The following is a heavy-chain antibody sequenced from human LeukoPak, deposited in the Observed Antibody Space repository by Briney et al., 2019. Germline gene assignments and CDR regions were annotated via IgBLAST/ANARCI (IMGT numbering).Heavy chain of an antibody. D-gene: IGHD6-19*01. J-gene: IGHJ6*03. Sequence: KSSETLSLTCTVSGDSISSYYWGWIRQPPGKGLEWIGSIYYSGTTYYNPSLKSRVTISVDTSKNQFSLNLSSVTAADTAVYYCARDETYTSDWQSNHYYYYMDVWGKGTTVTVSS. CDR2: IYYSGTT. CDR1: GDSISSYY. CDR3: ARDETYTSDWQSNHYYYYMDV. V-gene: IGHV4-38-2*02.